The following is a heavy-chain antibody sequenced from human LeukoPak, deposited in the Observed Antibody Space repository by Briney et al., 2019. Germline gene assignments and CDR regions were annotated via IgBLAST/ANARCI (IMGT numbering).Heavy chain of an antibody. V-gene: IGHV4-39*07. CDR2: IYYSGST. Sequence: SETLSLTCTVSDGSISSSSYYWGWIRQPPGKGLEWIGSIYYSGSTYYNPSLKSRVTISVDTSKNQFSLNLRSVTAADTAVYYCARDRAFDYWGQGTLVTVSS. J-gene: IGHJ4*02. CDR3: ARDRAFDY. CDR1: DGSISSSSYY.